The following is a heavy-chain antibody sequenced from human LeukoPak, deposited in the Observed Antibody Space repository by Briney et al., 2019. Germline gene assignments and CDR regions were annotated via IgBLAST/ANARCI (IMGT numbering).Heavy chain of an antibody. D-gene: IGHD1-26*01. J-gene: IGHJ6*02. CDR2: ISSSGSTI. V-gene: IGHV3-11*01. Sequence: GGSLRLSCAASGFTFSDYYMSWIRQAPGKGLEWVSYISSSGSTIYYADSVKGRFTISRDNAKNSLYLQMSSLRAEDTAVYYCARDLVGATEYYYYGMDVWGQGTTVTVSS. CDR1: GFTFSDYY. CDR3: ARDLVGATEYYYYGMDV.